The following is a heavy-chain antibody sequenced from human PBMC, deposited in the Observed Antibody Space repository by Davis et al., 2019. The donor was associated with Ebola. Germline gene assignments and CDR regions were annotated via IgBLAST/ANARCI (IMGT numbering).Heavy chain of an antibody. CDR3: ARGWRYSSGWNKSGRFDY. CDR2: IKQDGSEK. V-gene: IGHV3-7*04. Sequence: GESLKISCAASGFTFSSYWMSWVRQAPGKGLEWVANIKQDGSEKYYVDSVKGRFTISRDNAKNSLYLQMNSLRAEDTAVYYCARGWRYSSGWNKSGRFDYWGQGTLVTVSS. J-gene: IGHJ4*02. D-gene: IGHD6-19*01. CDR1: GFTFSSYW.